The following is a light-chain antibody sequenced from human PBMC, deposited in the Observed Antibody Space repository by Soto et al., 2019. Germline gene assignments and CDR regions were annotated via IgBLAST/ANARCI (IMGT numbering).Light chain of an antibody. CDR2: GAS. J-gene: IGKJ1*01. CDR3: QQYNNWTRT. Sequence: DIVMTQSPATLSVSPGERATLSCRASQSVSSDLAWYHQKPGQAPRLLIYGASTRATGIPARFSVSGSGTEFTLTINRLKYEDCAVYYCQQYNNWTRTFCQGTKVDIK. CDR1: QSVSSD. V-gene: IGKV3-15*01.